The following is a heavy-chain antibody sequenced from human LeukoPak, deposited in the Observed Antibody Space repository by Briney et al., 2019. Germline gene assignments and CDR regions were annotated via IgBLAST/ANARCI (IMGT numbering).Heavy chain of an antibody. J-gene: IGHJ4*02. CDR1: GFIFSSYW. CDR3: ARHDWELKGSDY. Sequence: PGGSLRLSCAASGFIFSSYWMHWVRQAPGKGLVWVSRINTDGSSTTYADSVKGRFTISRDNAKNTLYLQMSSLRAEDTAVYYCARHDWELKGSDYWGQGTLVTVSS. CDR2: INTDGSST. D-gene: IGHD1-26*01. V-gene: IGHV3-74*01.